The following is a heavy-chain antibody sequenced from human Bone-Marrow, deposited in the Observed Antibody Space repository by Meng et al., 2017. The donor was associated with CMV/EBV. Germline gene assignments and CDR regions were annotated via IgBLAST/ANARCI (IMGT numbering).Heavy chain of an antibody. J-gene: IGHJ4*02. D-gene: IGHD5-24*01. Sequence: GGSLRLSCAASGFTVSSNYMSWVRPAPGKGLEWDSVIYSGGSTYYADSVKARFTISRDNSKNTLYLQRNRLRAEDTAVYYCARELKGDGYTHWGQGTLVTVSS. CDR2: IYSGGST. CDR1: GFTVSSNY. CDR3: ARELKGDGYTH. V-gene: IGHV3-66*02.